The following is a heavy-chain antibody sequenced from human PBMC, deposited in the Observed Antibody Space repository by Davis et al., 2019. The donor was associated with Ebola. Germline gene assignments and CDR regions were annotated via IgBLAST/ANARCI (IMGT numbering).Heavy chain of an antibody. CDR1: GFTFDDYA. Sequence: SLKISCAASGFTFDDYAMHWVRQAPGKGLEWVSGISWNSGSIGYADSVKGRFTISRDNAKNSLYLQMNSLRDEDTAVYYCASVTSTVTTGWFDPWGQGTLVTVSS. CDR3: ASVTSTVTTGWFDP. D-gene: IGHD4-17*01. V-gene: IGHV3-9*01. J-gene: IGHJ5*02. CDR2: ISWNSGSI.